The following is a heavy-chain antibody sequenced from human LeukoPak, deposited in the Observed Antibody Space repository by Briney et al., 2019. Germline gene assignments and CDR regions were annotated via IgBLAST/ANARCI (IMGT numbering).Heavy chain of an antibody. CDR3: ARRGYCSGGSCSNWFDP. J-gene: IGHJ5*02. CDR1: GGSISSSSYY. D-gene: IGHD2-15*01. CDR2: IYYSGST. V-gene: IGHV4-39*01. Sequence: SETLSLTCTVSGGSISSSSYYWGWIRQPSGKGLEWIGSIYYSGSTYYNPSLKSRVTISVDTSKNQFSLKLNSVTAADTAVYYCARRGYCSGGSCSNWFDPWDQGTLVTVSS.